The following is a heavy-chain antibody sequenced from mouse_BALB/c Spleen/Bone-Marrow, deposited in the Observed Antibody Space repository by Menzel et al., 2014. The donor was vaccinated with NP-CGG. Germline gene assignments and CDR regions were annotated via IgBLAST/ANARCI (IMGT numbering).Heavy chain of an antibody. Sequence: QVQLKESGAELAKPGASVKMSCKASGYTFNSYWMHWVKQRPGQGLEWIGYINPSTGYTEYNQKFKDKATLTADKSSSTAYMQLSSLTSEDSAVYYCARSGDYGGFDYWGQGTTLTVSS. J-gene: IGHJ2*01. V-gene: IGHV1-7*01. CDR1: GYTFNSYW. CDR3: ARSGDYGGFDY. D-gene: IGHD2-4*01. CDR2: INPSTGYT.